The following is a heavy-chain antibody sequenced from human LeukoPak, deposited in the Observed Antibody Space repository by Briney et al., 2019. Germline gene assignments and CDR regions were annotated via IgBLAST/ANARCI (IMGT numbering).Heavy chain of an antibody. D-gene: IGHD6-13*01. CDR3: ARDSPPRIAAAGYGMDI. CDR2: IYHSGST. V-gene: IGHV4-30-2*01. J-gene: IGHJ6*02. Sequence: PSQTLSLTCTVSGGSISSGGYYWSWIRQPPGKGLEWIGYIYHSGSTYYNPSLKSRVTISVDTSKNQFSLKLSSVTAADTAVYYCARDSPPRIAAAGYGMDIWGQGTTVTVSS. CDR1: GGSISSGGYY.